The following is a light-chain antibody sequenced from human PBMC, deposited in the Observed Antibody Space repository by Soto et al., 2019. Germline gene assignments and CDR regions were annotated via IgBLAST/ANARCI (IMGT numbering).Light chain of an antibody. CDR2: GAS. CDR3: QQHDSSPRT. CDR1: QSVSRSF. V-gene: IGKV3-20*01. Sequence: EIVLTQSPGTLSLSPGERATLSYRASQSVSRSFLAWYQQNPGQAPRLLIYGASSRATGIPDRFSGSGSGTDFTLTISRLEPEDFAVYFCQQHDSSPRTFGQGTKVEIK. J-gene: IGKJ1*01.